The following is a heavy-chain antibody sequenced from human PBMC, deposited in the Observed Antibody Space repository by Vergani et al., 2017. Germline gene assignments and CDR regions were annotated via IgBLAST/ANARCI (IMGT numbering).Heavy chain of an antibody. Sequence: QVQLQASGPRLVKPSETLSLICSVSGYSISSGYFWGWIRQPPGKSLEWIGHIYYSGLTYYNPSLKSRVAISVDTSKNQFSLKVTSVPAADTAGYFCAGQGPCSGWSPGDFDDWGQGILVTVSS. D-gene: IGHD6-19*01. CDR3: AGQGPCSGWSPGDFDD. V-gene: IGHV4-38-2*02. J-gene: IGHJ4*02. CDR2: IYYSGLT. CDR1: GYSISSGYF.